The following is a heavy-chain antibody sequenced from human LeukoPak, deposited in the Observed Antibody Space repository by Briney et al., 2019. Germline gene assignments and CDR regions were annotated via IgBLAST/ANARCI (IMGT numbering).Heavy chain of an antibody. CDR3: ARGTFATPFSWFDP. CDR1: GGTFSSYA. Sequence: SVRVSCKASGGTFSSYAISWVRQAPGQGLEWMGGIIPIFGTANYAQKFQGRVTITADKSTSTAYMELSSLRSEDTAVYYCARGTFATPFSWFDPWGQGTLVTVSS. D-gene: IGHD3-16*01. CDR2: IIPIFGTA. J-gene: IGHJ5*02. V-gene: IGHV1-69*06.